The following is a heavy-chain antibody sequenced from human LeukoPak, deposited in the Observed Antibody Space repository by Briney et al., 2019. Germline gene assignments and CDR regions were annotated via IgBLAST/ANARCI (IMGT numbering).Heavy chain of an antibody. J-gene: IGHJ4*02. Sequence: VASVKVSCKASGGTFSSYTISWVRQAPGQGLEWIGRIIPILGIANYAQKFQGRVTITADKSTSTAYMELSSLRSEDTAVYYCAREYYYDSSGYYLYWGQGNLVTVSS. V-gene: IGHV1-69*04. CDR3: AREYYYDSSGYYLY. D-gene: IGHD3-22*01. CDR2: IIPILGIA. CDR1: GGTFSSYT.